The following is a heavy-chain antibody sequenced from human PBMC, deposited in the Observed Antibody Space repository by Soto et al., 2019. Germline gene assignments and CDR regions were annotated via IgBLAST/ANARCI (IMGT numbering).Heavy chain of an antibody. V-gene: IGHV1-46*01. J-gene: IGHJ4*02. CDR3: ARELYSCGGDCPYYMDY. Sequence: ASVKVSCKTSGYPFTEYFIHWVRQAPGQGLEWMGIISLYHHSRSYAQKFQGRLTVTADTSTTTVYMDLSSLTSEDSAVYWCARELYSCGGDCPYYMDYWGQGTLVTVSS. CDR1: GYPFTEYF. D-gene: IGHD2-21*02. CDR2: ISLYHHSR.